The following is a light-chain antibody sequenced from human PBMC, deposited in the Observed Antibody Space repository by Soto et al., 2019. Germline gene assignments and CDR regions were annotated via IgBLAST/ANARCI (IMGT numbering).Light chain of an antibody. J-gene: IGLJ1*01. CDR1: TSDVGGYDY. V-gene: IGLV2-14*01. Sequence: QSALTQPASVSGSPGQSITISCTGTTSDVGGYDYVSWYQHHAGKGPKLLLFEVSNRPSGVSTRFSGSKSGNTASLTISGLQAEDEADYYCASYRSNSDLCVFGTGTKLTVL. CDR2: EVS. CDR3: ASYRSNSDLCV.